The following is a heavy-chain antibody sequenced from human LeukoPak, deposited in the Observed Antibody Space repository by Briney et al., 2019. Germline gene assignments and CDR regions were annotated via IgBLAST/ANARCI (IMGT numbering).Heavy chain of an antibody. CDR1: GFTFSSYS. Sequence: PGGSLRLSCAASGFTFSSYSMNWVRQAPGKGLEWVSYISSSSGTIYYADSVKGRFTISRDNAKNSLYLQMNSLRDEDTAVYYCARSSYSSSSWFRNWFDPWGQGTLVTVSS. J-gene: IGHJ5*02. CDR3: ARSSYSSSSWFRNWFDP. V-gene: IGHV3-48*02. D-gene: IGHD6-6*01. CDR2: ISSSSGTI.